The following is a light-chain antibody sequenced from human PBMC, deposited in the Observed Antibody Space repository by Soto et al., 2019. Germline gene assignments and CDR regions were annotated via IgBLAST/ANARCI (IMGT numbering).Light chain of an antibody. CDR1: QTISSS. CDR3: QQYGSSGT. CDR2: DAY. V-gene: IGKV3-20*01. J-gene: IGKJ1*01. Sequence: EIVLTKSPATLSVSPGERGTLSCRASQTISSSLAWYQQKPGQAPRLLIYDAYTRATGIPDRVSGSWSGTDFTLTISRLEPEDFAVYYCQQYGSSGTFGQGTKVDIK.